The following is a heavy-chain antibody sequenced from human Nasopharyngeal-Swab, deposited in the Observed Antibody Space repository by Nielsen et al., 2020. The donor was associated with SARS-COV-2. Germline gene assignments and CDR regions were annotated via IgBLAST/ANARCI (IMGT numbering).Heavy chain of an antibody. CDR3: ARDRYSSSSAFDY. Sequence: VRQMPGKGLEWVSYISSSGSTIYYADSVKGRFTISRDNAKNSLYLQMNSLRAEDTAVYYCARDRYSSSSAFDYWGQGTLVTVSS. J-gene: IGHJ4*02. CDR2: ISSSGSTI. D-gene: IGHD6-6*01. V-gene: IGHV3-48*03.